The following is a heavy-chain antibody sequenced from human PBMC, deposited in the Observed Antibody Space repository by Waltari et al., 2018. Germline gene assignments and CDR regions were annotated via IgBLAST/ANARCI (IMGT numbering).Heavy chain of an antibody. CDR1: GYTFTDYA. CDR3: SREALVGTNTIVDY. J-gene: IGHJ4*02. D-gene: IGHD1-26*01. Sequence: QVHLEQSGSELKRPGASVRISCLTSGYTFTDYAINWVRQAPGQGLQWLGWVNTQTGKPTYAQGLSRRLVFSVDTSVATAYLQIDSLTTSDSAVYFCSREALVGTNTIVDYWGRGTLVTV. CDR2: VNTQTGKP. V-gene: IGHV7-4-1*01.